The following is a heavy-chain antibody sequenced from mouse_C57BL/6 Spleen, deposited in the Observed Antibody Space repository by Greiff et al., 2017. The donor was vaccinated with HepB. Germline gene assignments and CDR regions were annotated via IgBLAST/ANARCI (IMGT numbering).Heavy chain of an antibody. V-gene: IGHV1-74*01. J-gene: IGHJ1*01. CDR2: IHPSDSDT. CDR1: GYTFTSYW. Sequence: QVQLQQPGAELVKPGASVKVSCKASGYTFTSYWMHWVKQRPGQGLEWIGRIHPSDSDTNYNQKFKGKATWTVDKSSSTAYMQLSSLTSEDSAVYYGAPRDGRSSYWYFDVWGAGTTVTVCS. D-gene: IGHD1-1*01. CDR3: APRDGRSSYWYFDV.